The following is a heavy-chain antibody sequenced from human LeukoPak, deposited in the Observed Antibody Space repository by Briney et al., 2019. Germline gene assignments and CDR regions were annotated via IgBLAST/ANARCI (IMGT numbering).Heavy chain of an antibody. CDR2: ISGSGGST. CDR3: ARDHSGSYFDY. J-gene: IGHJ4*02. Sequence: GGSLRLSCAASGFTLSSYAMSWVRQAPGKGLEWVSAISGSGGSTYYADSVKGRFTISRDNSKNTLYLQMNSLRAEDTAVYYCARDHSGSYFDYWGQGTLVTVSS. D-gene: IGHD1-26*01. V-gene: IGHV3-23*01. CDR1: GFTLSSYA.